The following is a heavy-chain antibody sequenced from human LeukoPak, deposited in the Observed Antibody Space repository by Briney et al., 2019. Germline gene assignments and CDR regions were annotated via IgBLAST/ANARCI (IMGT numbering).Heavy chain of an antibody. V-gene: IGHV4-59*01. CDR3: ARDYGGNSDYFDY. D-gene: IGHD4-23*01. J-gene: IGHJ4*02. CDR1: GGSIRSYY. CDR2: IYYSGST. Sequence: SETLSLTCTASGGSIRSYYWSWIRQPPGKGLEWIGYIYYSGSTNYNPSLKSRVTISVDTSKNQFSLKLSSVTAADTAVYYCARDYGGNSDYFDYWGQGTLVTVSS.